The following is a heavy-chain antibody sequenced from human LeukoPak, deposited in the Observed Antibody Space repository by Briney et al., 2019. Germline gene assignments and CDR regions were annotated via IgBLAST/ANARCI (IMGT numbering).Heavy chain of an antibody. J-gene: IGHJ4*02. Sequence: PGGSLRLSCAASGFTFSSDSMHWVRQAPGKGLEWVAVISYDGSNKYYADSVKGRFTISRDNSRNTLYLQMNSLRAADTAVYHCTRGRPFQYWGQGTLVTVSS. CDR1: GFTFSSDS. CDR3: TRGRPFQY. CDR2: ISYDGSNK. V-gene: IGHV3-30-3*01.